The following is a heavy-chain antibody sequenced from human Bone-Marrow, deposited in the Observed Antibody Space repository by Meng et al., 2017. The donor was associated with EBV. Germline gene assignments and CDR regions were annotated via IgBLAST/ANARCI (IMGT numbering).Heavy chain of an antibody. V-gene: IGHV1-69*17. D-gene: IGHD5-12*01. J-gene: IGHJ4*02. CDR1: GDSFNNFG. Sequence: VHLVQLGAEVKKPGSSVKVSCKGSGDSFNNFGISWVRQAPGQGLEWMGDITPVFGVANYAESFQGRVTISADTSTRTTYMDLSSLRSDDTAVYYCVRDLWLRIGECVWGQGTLVTVSS. CDR2: ITPVFGVA. CDR3: VRDLWLRIGECV.